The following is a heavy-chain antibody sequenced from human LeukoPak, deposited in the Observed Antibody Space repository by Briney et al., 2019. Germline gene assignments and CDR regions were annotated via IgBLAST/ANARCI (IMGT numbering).Heavy chain of an antibody. D-gene: IGHD3-16*01. CDR3: ARGDGGDYFDY. CDR2: INWNGGST. J-gene: IGHJ4*02. Sequence: GGSLRLSCAASGFTFDDYGMSWVRQAPGKGLEWVSAINWNGGSTGYADSVKGRFTISRDNAKNSLYLQMNSLRAEDTALYYCARGDGGDYFDYWGQGTLVTVSS. CDR1: GFTFDDYG. V-gene: IGHV3-20*04.